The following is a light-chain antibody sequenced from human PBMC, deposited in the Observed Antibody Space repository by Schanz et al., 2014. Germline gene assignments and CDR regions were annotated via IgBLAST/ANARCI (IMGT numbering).Light chain of an antibody. J-gene: IGLJ1*01. V-gene: IGLV2-23*01. CDR2: EDT. CDR3: CSYAGSGLYV. CDR1: SSDVGSYNL. Sequence: QSALTQPASVSGSPGQSITVSCTGTSSDVGSYNLVSWYQQHPGKAPKLMIYEDTQRPSGVSNRFSGSKSGNTASLTISGLQAEDEADYSCCSYAGSGLYVFGTGTKLTVL.